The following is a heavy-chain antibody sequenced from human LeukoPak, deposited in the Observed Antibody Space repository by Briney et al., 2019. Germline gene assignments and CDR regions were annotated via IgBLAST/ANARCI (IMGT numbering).Heavy chain of an antibody. Sequence: GESLKISCKGSGYSFTSYWIGWVRQMPGKGLEWMGIIYPGDSDTRYSPSFQGQVTISADKSISTAYLQWSSLKASDTVMYYCARPHCSSTSCYAYFDYWGQGTLVTVSS. CDR2: IYPGDSDT. D-gene: IGHD2-2*01. CDR3: ARPHCSSTSCYAYFDY. J-gene: IGHJ4*02. V-gene: IGHV5-51*01. CDR1: GYSFTSYW.